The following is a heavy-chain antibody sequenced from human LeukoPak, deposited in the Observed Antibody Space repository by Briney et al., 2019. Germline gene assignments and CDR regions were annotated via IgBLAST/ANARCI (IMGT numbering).Heavy chain of an antibody. CDR2: IKNAGIDT. CDR1: GFMFSNYY. D-gene: IGHD3-10*01. V-gene: IGHV3-74*01. CDR3: ARGGYGHNMDV. J-gene: IGHJ6*03. Sequence: GGSLRLSCVGSGFMFSNYYMYWVRQAPGKGLVWVSRIKNAGIDTIYADSVKGRFTVSRANAKNTVYLQMSSLRAEDTAVYYCARGGYGHNMDVWGEGTTVTVSS.